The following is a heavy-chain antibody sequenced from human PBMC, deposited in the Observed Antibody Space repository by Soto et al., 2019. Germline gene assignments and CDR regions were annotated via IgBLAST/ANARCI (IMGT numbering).Heavy chain of an antibody. CDR3: ARMGTSYYYYALDV. CDR2: IDWDDDK. D-gene: IGHD1-1*01. J-gene: IGHJ6*02. V-gene: IGHV2-70*04. Sequence: SGPTLVNPTQTLTLTCTFSGFSLSTSGMRVSWIRQSPGKALEWLVRIDWDDDKFYSTSLKTRLTVSKDTSKNQVVLTMTNMDPVDTGTYYCARMGTSYYYYALDVWGQGTTVTVSS. CDR1: GFSLSTSGMR.